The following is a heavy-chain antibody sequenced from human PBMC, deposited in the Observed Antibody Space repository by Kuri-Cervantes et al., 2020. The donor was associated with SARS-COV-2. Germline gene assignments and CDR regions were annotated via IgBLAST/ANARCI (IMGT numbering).Heavy chain of an antibody. J-gene: IGHJ6*02. CDR1: GYTFTGYY. CDR2: INPNSGGT. V-gene: IGHV1-2*02. D-gene: IGHD6-13*01. Sequence: ASVKVSCKASGYTFTGYYMRWVRQAPGQGLEWMGWINPNSGGTNYAQKFQGRVTMTRDTSISTAYMELSRLRSDDTAVYYCARDRTRSSWYVWGGSIYGMDVWGQGTTVTVSS. CDR3: ARDRTRSSWYVWGGSIYGMDV.